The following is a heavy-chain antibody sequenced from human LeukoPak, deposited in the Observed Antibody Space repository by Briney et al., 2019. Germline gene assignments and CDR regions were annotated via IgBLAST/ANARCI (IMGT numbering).Heavy chain of an antibody. D-gene: IGHD3-3*01. Sequence: GGSLRLXCAASGFTCSNFWMHCVRRAPGKGLVGVSRINSDGSSTSYADTVKGRFTISRNNAENTLYLQMNSLRAEDTAVYFCATGQLWSSYYYDYWGQGTLVTVSS. V-gene: IGHV3-74*01. CDR3: ATGQLWSSYYYDY. CDR2: INSDGSST. J-gene: IGHJ4*02. CDR1: GFTCSNFW.